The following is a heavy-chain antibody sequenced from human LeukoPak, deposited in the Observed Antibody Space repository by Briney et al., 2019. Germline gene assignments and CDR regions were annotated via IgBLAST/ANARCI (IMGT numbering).Heavy chain of an antibody. CDR1: GFTFSSYA. Sequence: GGSLRLSCAASGFTFSSYAMSWVRQAPGKGLEWVSAISGSGGSTYYADSVKGRFTISRDNSKTTLYLRMNSLRAEDTAVYYCAKADYGDYWVYFDYWGQGTLVTVSS. CDR3: AKADYGDYWVYFDY. CDR2: ISGSGGST. J-gene: IGHJ4*02. D-gene: IGHD4-17*01. V-gene: IGHV3-23*01.